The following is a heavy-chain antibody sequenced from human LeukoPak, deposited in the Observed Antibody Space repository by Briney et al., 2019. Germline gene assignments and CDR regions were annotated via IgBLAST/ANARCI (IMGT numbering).Heavy chain of an antibody. J-gene: IGHJ4*02. Sequence: ASVKVSCKGSGYTFNSHGITWVRQAPGQGLEWMGWISAYHGNTNYAQKLQGRVTLTTDTSTSTAYMELRSLRSDDTAVYYCARDFDYGGNSVDLDYWGQGTLVTVSS. V-gene: IGHV1-18*01. CDR2: ISAYHGNT. CDR1: GYTFNSHG. CDR3: ARDFDYGGNSVDLDY. D-gene: IGHD4-23*01.